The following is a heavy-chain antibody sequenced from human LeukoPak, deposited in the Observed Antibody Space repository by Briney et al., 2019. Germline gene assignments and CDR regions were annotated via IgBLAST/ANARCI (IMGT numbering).Heavy chain of an antibody. CDR2: IYSGGST. D-gene: IGHD2-2*01. J-gene: IGHJ6*02. CDR3: ARVRRGVVVPAAMLGYYYYGMDV. CDR1: GFTVSSNY. Sequence: SGGSLRLSCAASGFTVSSNYMGWVRQAPGKGLEWVSVIYSGGSTYYADSVKGRFTISRDNSKNTLYLQMNSLRAEDTAVYYCARVRRGVVVPAAMLGYYYYGMDVWGQGTTLTVSS. V-gene: IGHV3-53*01.